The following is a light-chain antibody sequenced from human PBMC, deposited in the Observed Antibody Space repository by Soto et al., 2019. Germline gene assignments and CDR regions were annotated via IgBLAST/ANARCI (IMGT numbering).Light chain of an antibody. Sequence: QAVVTQPASVSGSPGQSITISCTGTSSDVGSYNLVSWYQHHPGKAPKLMIYEVSKRPSGVFNRFSGSKSGNTASLTISGLQAEDEADYYCCSYAGSSWVFGGGTKLTVL. J-gene: IGLJ3*02. CDR1: SSDVGSYNL. V-gene: IGLV2-23*02. CDR2: EVS. CDR3: CSYAGSSWV.